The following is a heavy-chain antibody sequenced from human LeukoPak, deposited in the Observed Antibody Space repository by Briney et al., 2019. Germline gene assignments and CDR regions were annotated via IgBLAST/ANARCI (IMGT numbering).Heavy chain of an antibody. CDR1: GFTFSSYG. V-gene: IGHV3-33*06. CDR2: IWYDGSNK. CDR3: AKDPGIAAAGHYYYYMDV. Sequence: GGSLRLSCAASGFTFSSYGMHWVRQAPGKGLECVAVIWYDGSNKYYADSVKGRFTISRDNSKNTLYLQMNSLRAEDTAVYYCAKDPGIAAAGHYYYYMDVWGKGTTVTVPS. D-gene: IGHD6-13*01. J-gene: IGHJ6*03.